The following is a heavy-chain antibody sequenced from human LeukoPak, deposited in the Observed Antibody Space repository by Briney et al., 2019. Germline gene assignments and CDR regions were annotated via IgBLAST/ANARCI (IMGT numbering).Heavy chain of an antibody. Sequence: SETLSLTCTVSSGSISSSSYYWGWIRQPPGKGLEWIGSIYYSGSTYYNPSLKSRVTISVDTSKNQFPLKLSSVTAADTAVYYCARQTLYSSSWYEGSYYFDYWGQGTLVTVSS. D-gene: IGHD6-13*01. CDR3: ARQTLYSSSWYEGSYYFDY. V-gene: IGHV4-39*01. J-gene: IGHJ4*02. CDR2: IYYSGST. CDR1: SGSISSSSYY.